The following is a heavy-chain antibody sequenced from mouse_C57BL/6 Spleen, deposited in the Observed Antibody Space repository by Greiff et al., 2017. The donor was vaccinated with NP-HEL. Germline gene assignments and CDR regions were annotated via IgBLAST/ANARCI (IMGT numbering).Heavy chain of an antibody. D-gene: IGHD1-2*01. CDR3: ARHYGFAY. CDR1: GFTFSSYG. Sequence: VQLKESGGDLVKPGGSLKLSCAASGFTFSSYGMPWVRQTPDKRLEWVATISSGGSYTYYPDSVTGRFTISRDNAKKTRYLQMSSLKSEDTAMYYCARHYGFAYWGQGTLVTVSA. CDR2: ISSGGSYT. V-gene: IGHV5-6*01. J-gene: IGHJ3*01.